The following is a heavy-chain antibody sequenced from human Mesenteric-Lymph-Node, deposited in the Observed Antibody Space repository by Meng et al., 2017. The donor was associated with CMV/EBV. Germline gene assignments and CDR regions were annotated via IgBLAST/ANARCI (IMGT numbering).Heavy chain of an antibody. CDR2: IKEDGSEK. CDR3: AKDRRFGELIPTTLEY. J-gene: IGHJ4*02. Sequence: GESLKISCAASGFTFSYYYMSWVRQAPRKGLEWVANIKEDGSEKYYVDSVKGRFTISRDDAKNSLYLQMNSLRAEDTAVYYCAKDRRFGELIPTTLEYWGQGTLVTVSS. V-gene: IGHV3-7*01. CDR1: GFTFSYYY. D-gene: IGHD3-10*01.